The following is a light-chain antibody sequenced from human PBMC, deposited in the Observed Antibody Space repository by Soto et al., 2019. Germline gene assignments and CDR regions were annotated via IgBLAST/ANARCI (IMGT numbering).Light chain of an antibody. CDR3: QQYDSSPKT. J-gene: IGKJ1*01. Sequence: IVLTQSPGTLSLSPGERATLSCRASQSVSSSYLAWYQQKPGQAPRLLIEGASSRATGIPDRGSGSGSGTDCTLTISRLEPEDFAVYYCQQYDSSPKTFGQGTKL. CDR2: GAS. CDR1: QSVSSSY. V-gene: IGKV3-20*01.